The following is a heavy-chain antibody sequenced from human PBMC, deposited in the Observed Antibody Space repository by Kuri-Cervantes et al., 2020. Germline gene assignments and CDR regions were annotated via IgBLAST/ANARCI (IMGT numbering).Heavy chain of an antibody. J-gene: IGHJ4*02. V-gene: IGHV4-34*01. Sequence: LETLSLSCAVYGGSFSGYYWSWIRQPPGKGLEWIGEINHSGSTNYNPSLKSRVTISVDTSKNQFSLKLSSVTAADTAVYYCARKYYYGSGSYWVWGQGTLVTVSS. CDR3: ARKYYYGSGSYWV. CDR1: GGSFSGYY. CDR2: INHSGST. D-gene: IGHD3-10*01.